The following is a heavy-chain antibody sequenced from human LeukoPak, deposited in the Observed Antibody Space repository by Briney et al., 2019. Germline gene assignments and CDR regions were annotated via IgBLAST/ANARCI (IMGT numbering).Heavy chain of an antibody. Sequence: GGSLRLSCAASGFTFSSYSMNWVRQAQGKGLEWVSSISSSSSYIYYADSVKGRFTISRDNAKNSLYLQMNSLRAEDTAVYYCARATCSSTSCPYYYYMDVWGKGTTVTVSS. V-gene: IGHV3-21*01. D-gene: IGHD2-2*01. CDR2: ISSSSSYI. CDR1: GFTFSSYS. CDR3: ARATCSSTSCPYYYYMDV. J-gene: IGHJ6*03.